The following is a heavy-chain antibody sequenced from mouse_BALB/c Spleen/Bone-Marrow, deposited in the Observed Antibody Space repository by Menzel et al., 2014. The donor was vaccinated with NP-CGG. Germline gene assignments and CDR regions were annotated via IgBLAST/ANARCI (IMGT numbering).Heavy chain of an antibody. CDR2: IWRGGST. V-gene: IGHV2-5*01. J-gene: IGHJ2*01. Sequence: VKLVESGPGLVQPSQNLSITCTVSGFSLNSHGLHWVRQSPGKGLEWLGVIWRGGSTDYNAAFMSRLSITKDNSKSQVFFKMNSLQADDTAIYYCAKNRDDGVVDNWGQGTTLTVSS. CDR3: AKNRDDGVVDN. CDR1: GFSLNSHG. D-gene: IGHD2-14*01.